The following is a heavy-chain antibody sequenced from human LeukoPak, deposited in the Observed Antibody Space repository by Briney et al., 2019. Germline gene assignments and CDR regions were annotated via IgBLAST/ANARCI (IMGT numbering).Heavy chain of an antibody. D-gene: IGHD5-24*01. V-gene: IGHV3-21*01. J-gene: IGHJ4*02. Sequence: NSEGSLRLSGAASGFTFSSYSMNWVRQAPGKGLEWVSSISSSSSYIYYADSVKGRFTISRDNAKNSLYLQMNSLRAEDTAVYYCARDPLELRLTPFDYWGQGTLVAVSS. CDR1: GFTFSSYS. CDR3: ARDPLELRLTPFDY. CDR2: ISSSSSYI.